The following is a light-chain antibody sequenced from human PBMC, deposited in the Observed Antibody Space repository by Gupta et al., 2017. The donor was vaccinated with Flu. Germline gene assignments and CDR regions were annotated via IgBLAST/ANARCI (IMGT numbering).Light chain of an antibody. J-gene: IGLJ3*02. Sequence: GQAVTITCHGDSLRSYSSSWYQQRPGPAPALFIDGKRDRPSGIPDRFSASNSGDTSSLTISGVQAEDEGDYYCNSRDIGGKHVVFGGGTNLTVL. V-gene: IGLV3-19*01. CDR2: GKR. CDR1: SLRSYS. CDR3: NSRDIGGKHVV.